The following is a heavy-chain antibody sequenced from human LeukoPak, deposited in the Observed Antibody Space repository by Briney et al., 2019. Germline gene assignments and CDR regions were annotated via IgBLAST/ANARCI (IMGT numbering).Heavy chain of an antibody. Sequence: SQTLSLTCTVSGGSISSGGYYWGWIRQHPGKGLEWIGYIYYSGSTYYNPSLKSRVTISVDTSKNQFSLKLSSVTAADTAVYYCARSRIIVGAFFDYWGQGTLVTVSS. V-gene: IGHV4-31*03. CDR1: GGSISSGGYY. J-gene: IGHJ4*02. CDR3: ARSRIIVGAFFDY. D-gene: IGHD1-26*01. CDR2: IYYSGST.